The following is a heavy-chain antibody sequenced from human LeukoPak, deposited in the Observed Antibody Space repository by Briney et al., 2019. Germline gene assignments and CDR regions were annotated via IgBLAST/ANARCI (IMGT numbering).Heavy chain of an antibody. CDR2: ISGSGGST. D-gene: IGHD3-22*01. CDR1: GFTFSSYA. Sequence: GGSLRLSCAASGFTFSSYAMSWVRQAPGKGLERVSAISGSGGSTYYADSVKGRFTISRDNSKNTLYLQMNSLRAEDTAVYYCAIRPYYYDSSGPNWGQGTLVAVSS. J-gene: IGHJ4*02. CDR3: AIRPYYYDSSGPN. V-gene: IGHV3-23*01.